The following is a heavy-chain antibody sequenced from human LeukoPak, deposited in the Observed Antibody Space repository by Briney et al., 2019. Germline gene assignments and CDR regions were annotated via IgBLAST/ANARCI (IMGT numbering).Heavy chain of an antibody. CDR2: INPNSGGT. CDR3: ARPRGYYDSSGYQFDY. J-gene: IGHJ4*02. CDR1: GYTFTGYY. V-gene: IGHV1-2*02. Sequence: GSVKVSCKASGYTFTGYYMHWVRQAPGQGLEWMGWINPNSGGTNYAQKFQGRVTMTRDTSISTAYMELSRLRSDDTAVYYCARPRGYYDSSGYQFDYWGQGTLVTVSS. D-gene: IGHD3-22*01.